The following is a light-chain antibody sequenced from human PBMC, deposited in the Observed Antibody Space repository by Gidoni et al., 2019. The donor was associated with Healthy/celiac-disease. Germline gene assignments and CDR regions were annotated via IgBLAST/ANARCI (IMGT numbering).Light chain of an antibody. J-gene: IGKJ2*01. CDR2: DAA. CDR1: QSVSSD. CDR3: QQRSNWPPKST. Sequence: EIVLTPPPATLSLSPGERATLTCSASQSVSSDLALYQQQHGQAPSLLIYDAANRATGSPARFSGSGSGTDFTLTISSLGPEDFAVYYCQQRSNWPPKSTFXXXTKLEIK. V-gene: IGKV3-11*01.